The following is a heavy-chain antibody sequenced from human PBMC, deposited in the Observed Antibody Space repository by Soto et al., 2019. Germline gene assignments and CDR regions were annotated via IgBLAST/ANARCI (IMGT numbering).Heavy chain of an antibody. J-gene: IGHJ4*02. V-gene: IGHV3-23*01. CDR2: LSGRGDYI. CDR3: AKGDRRSGWLH. D-gene: IGHD6-19*01. CDR1: GFTFNTYA. Sequence: GGSLRLSCAASGFTFNTYAMSWVRQAPGKGLEWVSGLSGRGDYIYYTDSVKGRFTISRDNSRNTLYLQMNSLRAEDTAVYYCAKGDRRSGWLHWGQGTVVTVSS.